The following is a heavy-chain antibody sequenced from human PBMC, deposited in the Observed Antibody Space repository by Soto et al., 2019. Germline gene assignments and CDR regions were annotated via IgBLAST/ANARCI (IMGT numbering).Heavy chain of an antibody. CDR3: AKSGDSAGWGIDF. Sequence: EVQLVESGGGLVQPGGSLRLYCVGSGFMFDSFAMNWVRQAPGKGLEWVAYINGGSDSIYYAESVKGRFTISRDNARNSLSLQMNCLSDEDPAVYYCAKSGDSAGWGIDFWGQGTLVTVSS. D-gene: IGHD6-19*01. J-gene: IGHJ4*02. CDR2: INGGSDSI. V-gene: IGHV3-48*02. CDR1: GFMFDSFA.